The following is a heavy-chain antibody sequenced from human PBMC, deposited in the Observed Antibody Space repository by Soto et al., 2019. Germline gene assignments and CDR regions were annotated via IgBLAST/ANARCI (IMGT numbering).Heavy chain of an antibody. CDR3: ATRSPVAPY. D-gene: IGHD2-2*01. CDR1: GVSTSAYQW. Sequence: QVHLQESGPGLVKPSGTLSLTCTVSGVSTSAYQWWTWVRQPPGKGLEWIGEIFHNGDTNYNPSLKSRVTISLDKSNHQFSLVLNSGTTADTAVYYCATRSPVAPYWGQGTLVIVSS. V-gene: IGHV4-4*02. J-gene: IGHJ4*02. CDR2: IFHNGDT.